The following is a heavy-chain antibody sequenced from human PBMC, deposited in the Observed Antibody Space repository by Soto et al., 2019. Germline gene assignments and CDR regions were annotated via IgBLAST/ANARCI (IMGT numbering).Heavy chain of an antibody. CDR1: GGSISSSSYY. V-gene: IGHV4-39*01. Sequence: KPSETLSLTCTVSGGSISSSSYYWGWIRQPPGKGLEWIGSIYYSGSTYYNPSLKSRVTISVDTSKNQFSLKLSSVTAADTAVYYCARHHGVAAAATDYWGQGTLVTVSS. CDR2: IYYSGST. CDR3: ARHHGVAAAATDY. D-gene: IGHD6-13*01. J-gene: IGHJ4*02.